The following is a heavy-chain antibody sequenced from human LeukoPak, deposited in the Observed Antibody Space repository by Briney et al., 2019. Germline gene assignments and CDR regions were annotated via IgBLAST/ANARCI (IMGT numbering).Heavy chain of an antibody. V-gene: IGHV1-24*01. CDR2: FDPEDGET. Sequence: ASVKVSCKVSGYTLTELSMRWVRQAPGKGLEWMGGFDPEDGETIYAQKFQGRVTMTEDTSTDTAYMELSSLRSEDTAVYYSAVKTENDNYYDSSGYYDYWGQGTLVTVSS. CDR1: GYTLTELS. CDR3: AVKTENDNYYDSSGYYDY. D-gene: IGHD3-22*01. J-gene: IGHJ4*02.